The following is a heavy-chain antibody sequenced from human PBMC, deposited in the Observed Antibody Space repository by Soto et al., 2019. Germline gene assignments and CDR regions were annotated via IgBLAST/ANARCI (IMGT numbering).Heavy chain of an antibody. CDR1: GGSFSGYY. Sequence: SETLSLTCAVYGGSFSGYYWSWIRQPPGKGLEWIGEINHSGSTNYNPSLKSRVTISVDTSKNQFSLKLSSVTAADTAVYYCARLYLNSSGWHFDYWGQGTLVTVSS. CDR2: INHSGST. V-gene: IGHV4-34*01. D-gene: IGHD6-19*01. J-gene: IGHJ4*02. CDR3: ARLYLNSSGWHFDY.